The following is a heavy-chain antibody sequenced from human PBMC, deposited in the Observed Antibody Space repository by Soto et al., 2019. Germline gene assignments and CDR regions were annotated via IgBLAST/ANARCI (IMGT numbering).Heavy chain of an antibody. J-gene: IGHJ4*02. V-gene: IGHV4-34*01. CDR2: INHSGST. Sequence: SETLSLTCAVYGGSFSGYYWSWIRQPPGKGLEWIGEINHSGSTNYNPSLKSRVTISVDTSKNQFSLKLSSVTAADTAVYYCARAKSNYQNFDNWGQGSQVTVS. CDR1: GGSFSGYY. CDR3: ARAKSNYQNFDN. D-gene: IGHD4-4*01.